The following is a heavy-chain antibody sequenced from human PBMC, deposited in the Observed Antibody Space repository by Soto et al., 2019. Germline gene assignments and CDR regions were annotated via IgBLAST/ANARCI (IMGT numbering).Heavy chain of an antibody. V-gene: IGHV2-70*01. J-gene: IGHJ3*02. CDR3: ARVSLYDSSGFDAFDI. Sequence: SGPTLVNPTQTLTLTCTFSGFSLSTSGMCVSWIRQPPGKALEWLALIDWDDDKYYSTSLKTRLTISKDTSKNRVVLTMTNMDPVDTATYYCARVSLYDSSGFDAFDIWGQGTMVTVSS. CDR2: IDWDDDK. CDR1: GFSLSTSGMC. D-gene: IGHD3-22*01.